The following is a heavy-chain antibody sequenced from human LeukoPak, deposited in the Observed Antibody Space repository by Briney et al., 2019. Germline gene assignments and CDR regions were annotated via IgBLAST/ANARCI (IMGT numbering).Heavy chain of an antibody. J-gene: IGHJ4*02. CDR2: IYYSGST. D-gene: IGHD3-22*01. Sequence: SETLSLTCTVSGGSISSGTYYWTWIHQHPGKGLEWIGYIYYSGSTYYKSSLKSRVTISVDTSKNQFSLKLNSVTAADTAVYYCARSDSSGYYFAYWGQGTLVTVYS. V-gene: IGHV4-31*03. CDR1: GGSISSGTYY. CDR3: ARSDSSGYYFAY.